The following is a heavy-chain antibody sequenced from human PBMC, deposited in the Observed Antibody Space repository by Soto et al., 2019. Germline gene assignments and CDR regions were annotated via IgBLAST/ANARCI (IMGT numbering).Heavy chain of an antibody. CDR2: ISNTGAKT. D-gene: IGHD2-15*01. Sequence: EVQLLESGGGLVQPGGSLRLSCAASGFTFSDYALSWVRQAPGEGPEWVSTISNTGAKTYYADSVKGRITVSRDNFKNPLSLQMNSLSAADTAVYYCAKGGNTNHNYSYDMEFWGKGTAVTVSS. CDR1: GFTFSDYA. CDR3: AKGGNTNHNYSYDMEF. V-gene: IGHV3-23*01. J-gene: IGHJ6*03.